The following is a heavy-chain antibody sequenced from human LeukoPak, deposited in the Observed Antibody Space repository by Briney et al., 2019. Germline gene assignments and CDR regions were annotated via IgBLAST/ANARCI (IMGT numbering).Heavy chain of an antibody. CDR2: IYYSGST. CDR1: GGSISSSSYY. Sequence: SETLSLTCTVSGGSISSSSYYWGWIRQPPGKGLEWIGSIYYSGSTYYNPSLKSRVTISVGTSKNQFSLKLSSVTAADTAVYYCARHSRPLFDYWGQGTLVTVSS. D-gene: IGHD6-13*01. J-gene: IGHJ4*02. V-gene: IGHV4-39*01. CDR3: ARHSRPLFDY.